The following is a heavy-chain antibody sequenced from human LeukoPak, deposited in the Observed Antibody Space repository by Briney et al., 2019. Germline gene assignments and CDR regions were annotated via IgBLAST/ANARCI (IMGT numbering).Heavy chain of an antibody. D-gene: IGHD3-3*01. CDR2: IYYSGST. CDR1: GGSISSYY. CDR3: ARVGNYDFWSGYPYYYYMDV. J-gene: IGHJ6*03. V-gene: IGHV4-59*01. Sequence: SETLSLTCTVSGGSISSYYWSWIRQPPGKGLEWIGYIYYSGSTNYNPCLKSRVTITVDTSKNQFSLKLSSVTAADTAVYYCARVGNYDFWSGYPYYYYMDVWGKGTTVTVSS.